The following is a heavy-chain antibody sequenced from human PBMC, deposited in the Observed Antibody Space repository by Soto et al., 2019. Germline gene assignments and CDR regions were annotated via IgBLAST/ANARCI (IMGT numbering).Heavy chain of an antibody. CDR3: VRDGTKTLRDWFDP. CDR1: GASISGFY. V-gene: IGHV4-4*07. Sequence: SETLSLTCTVSGASISGFYWSWIRKSAGKGLEWIGRIYATGTTDYNPSLKSRVMMSVDTSKKQFSLKLRSVTAADTAVYYCVRDGTKTLRDWFDPGGQGISVTVSS. J-gene: IGHJ5*02. D-gene: IGHD1-1*01. CDR2: IYATGTT.